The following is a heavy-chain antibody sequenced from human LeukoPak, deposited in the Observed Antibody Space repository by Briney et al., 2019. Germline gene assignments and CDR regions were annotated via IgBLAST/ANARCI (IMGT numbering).Heavy chain of an antibody. J-gene: IGHJ3*02. CDR3: AKDRRYSSGFGALDI. CDR1: GFTINNYA. Sequence: GGSLGLSCAASGFTINNYAMTWVRQAPGEGLEWVSHISGDGTTSYADPVRGRFTIARDNPKNTLHLQMNSLRAEDTAIYYCAKDRRYSSGFGALDIWGQGTLVTVSS. V-gene: IGHV3-23*01. D-gene: IGHD3-10*01. CDR2: ISGDGTT.